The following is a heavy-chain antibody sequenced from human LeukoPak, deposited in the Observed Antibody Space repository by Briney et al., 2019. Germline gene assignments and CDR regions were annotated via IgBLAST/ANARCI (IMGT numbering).Heavy chain of an antibody. V-gene: IGHV3-30-3*01. CDR3: ARDHTPFQLAPMYYFDY. CDR2: ISYDGSNK. J-gene: IGHJ4*02. CDR1: GFTFSSYA. Sequence: PGGSLRLSRAASGFTFSSYAMHWVRQAPGRGLEWVAVISYDGSNKYYADSVKGRFTISRDNSKNTLYLQMNSLRAEDTAVYYCARDHTPFQLAPMYYFDYWGQGTLVTVSS. D-gene: IGHD2-2*01.